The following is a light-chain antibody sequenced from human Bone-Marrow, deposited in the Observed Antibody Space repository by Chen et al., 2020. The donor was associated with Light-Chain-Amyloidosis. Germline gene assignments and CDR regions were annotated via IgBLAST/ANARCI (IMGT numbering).Light chain of an antibody. CDR1: NIGSTS. CDR2: DDS. Sequence: SYVLTQPSSVSGAPGQTATIACGGHNIGSTSVHWYQQTPGQAPLLVVYDDSDRPSGIPERLLGTNSGNTATLTISRVESGDEADYYCQVWDRSSDRPVFGGGTKLTVL. V-gene: IGLV3-21*02. J-gene: IGLJ3*02. CDR3: QVWDRSSDRPV.